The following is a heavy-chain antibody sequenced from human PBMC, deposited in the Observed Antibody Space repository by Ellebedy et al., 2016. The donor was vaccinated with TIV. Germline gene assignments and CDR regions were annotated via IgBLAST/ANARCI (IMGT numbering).Heavy chain of an antibody. Sequence: SETLSLXXTVSGGFFSTYYWNWIRQSAGKGLEWIGRMYTNGSTNYNPPLKSRVTMSVDTSKKQFSLKLSSVTAADTAVYYCAGRGYWGQGTLVTVSS. J-gene: IGHJ4*02. CDR3: AGRGY. CDR1: GGFFSTYY. V-gene: IGHV4-4*07. CDR2: MYTNGST. D-gene: IGHD1-14*01.